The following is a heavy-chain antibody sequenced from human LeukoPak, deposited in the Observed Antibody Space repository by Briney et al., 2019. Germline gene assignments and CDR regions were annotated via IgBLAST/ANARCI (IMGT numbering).Heavy chain of an antibody. V-gene: IGHV1-46*01. J-gene: IGHJ3*02. D-gene: IGHD3-3*01. CDR2: INPSGGST. Sequence: AASVKVSCKASGYTFTSYYMHWVRQAPRQGLEWMGIINPSGGSTSYAQKFQGRVTMTRDTSTSTVYMELSSLRSEDTAVYYCARVREVGRWYDFWSGYYTDGDAFDIWGQGTMVTVSS. CDR1: GYTFTSYY. CDR3: ARVREVGRWYDFWSGYYTDGDAFDI.